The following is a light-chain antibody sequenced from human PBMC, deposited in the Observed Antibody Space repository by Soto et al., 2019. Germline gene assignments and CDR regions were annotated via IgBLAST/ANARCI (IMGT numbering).Light chain of an antibody. Sequence: QAVLTQPPSASATPGQRVTISCSGSSSNIGSNYVYWYQQLPGTAPKLLIYRNSQRPSGVPDRFSGSKSGTSASLAISGLRSEDEADYYCAAWDDSLSANWVFGGGTKVTVL. CDR1: SSNIGSNY. CDR2: RNS. J-gene: IGLJ3*02. V-gene: IGLV1-47*01. CDR3: AAWDDSLSANWV.